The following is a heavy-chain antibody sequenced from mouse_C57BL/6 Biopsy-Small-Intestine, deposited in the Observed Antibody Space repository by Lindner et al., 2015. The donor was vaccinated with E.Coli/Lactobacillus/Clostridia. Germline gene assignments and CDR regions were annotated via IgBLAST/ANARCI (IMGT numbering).Heavy chain of an antibody. CDR2: INPYNGDT. CDR1: GYSFTGYF. V-gene: IGHV1-20*01. Sequence: VQLQESGPELVKPGDSVKISCKASGYSFTGYFMNWVMQSHGKSLEWTGRINPYNGDTFYNQKFKGEATLTVDGSSTTAHMELRSLTSEDSAVYYCARGADSDYWGQGTTLTVSS. CDR3: ARGADSDY. J-gene: IGHJ2*01.